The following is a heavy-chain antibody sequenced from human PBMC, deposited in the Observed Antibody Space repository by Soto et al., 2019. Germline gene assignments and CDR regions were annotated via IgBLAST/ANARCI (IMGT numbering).Heavy chain of an antibody. CDR2: ISTGGSTI. CDR3: ARARGYYDSSGLDS. V-gene: IGHV3-11*01. D-gene: IGHD3-22*01. J-gene: IGHJ4*02. Sequence: ESGGGLVKPGGSLTLSCAASGFTFSDYYMTWIRQAPGKGLEWISYISTGGSTIQYADSVKGRFTISRDNAKNSLFLQLSSLRAEDTAVYYCARARGYYDSSGLDSWGQGTLVTVSS. CDR1: GFTFSDYY.